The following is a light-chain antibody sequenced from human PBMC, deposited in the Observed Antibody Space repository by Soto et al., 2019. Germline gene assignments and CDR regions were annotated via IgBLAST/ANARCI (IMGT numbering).Light chain of an antibody. Sequence: QSVLTQPPSASGTPGQRVTISCSGGNSNVGTNPVTWYQQLPGSAPTVLIYSDHQRPSGVPDRFSGSGAGTDFTLKISRVEAEDVGVYYCMQATHFPWTFGQGTK. V-gene: IGLV1-44*01. J-gene: IGLJ3*02. CDR2: SDH. CDR3: MQATHFPWT. CDR1: NSNVGTNP.